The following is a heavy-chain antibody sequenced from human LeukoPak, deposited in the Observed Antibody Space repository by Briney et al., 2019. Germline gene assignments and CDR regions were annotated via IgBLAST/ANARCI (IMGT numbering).Heavy chain of an antibody. CDR2: IYSGGST. Sequence: GGSLRLSCAASGFTVSSNYMSWVRQAPGKGLEWVSVIYSGGSTYYADSVKGRFTISRDNAKNTLYLQMNSLRAEDTAVYYCARATYYYDSSGYPPGVWGQGTTVTVSS. CDR1: GFTVSSNY. CDR3: ARATYYYDSSGYPPGV. D-gene: IGHD3-22*01. J-gene: IGHJ6*02. V-gene: IGHV3-53*01.